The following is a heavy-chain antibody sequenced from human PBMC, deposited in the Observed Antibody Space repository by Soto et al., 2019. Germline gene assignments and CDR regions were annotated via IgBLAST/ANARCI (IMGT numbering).Heavy chain of an antibody. CDR1: GGSISSYY. Sequence: ETLSLTCTVSGGSISSYYWSWIRQPPGKGLEWIGYIYYSGSTNYNPSLKSRVTISVDTSKNQFSLKLSSVTAADTAVYYCARVGDILTVVPHYFDYWGQGTLVTVSS. V-gene: IGHV4-59*01. J-gene: IGHJ4*02. D-gene: IGHD3-9*01. CDR2: IYYSGST. CDR3: ARVGDILTVVPHYFDY.